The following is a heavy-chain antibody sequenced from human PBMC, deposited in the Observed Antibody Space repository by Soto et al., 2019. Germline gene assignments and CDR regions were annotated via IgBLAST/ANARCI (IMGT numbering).Heavy chain of an antibody. Sequence: LRLSCAASGSTFSDHYMDWVRQAPGKGLEWVGRTRNKANSYTTEYAASVKGRFTISRDDSKNSLYLQMNSLKTEDTAVYYCARGLRYFDWLLPRYYYYYGMDVWGQGTTVTVSS. CDR1: GSTFSDHY. J-gene: IGHJ6*02. D-gene: IGHD3-9*01. V-gene: IGHV3-72*01. CDR2: TRNKANSYTT. CDR3: ARGLRYFDWLLPRYYYYYGMDV.